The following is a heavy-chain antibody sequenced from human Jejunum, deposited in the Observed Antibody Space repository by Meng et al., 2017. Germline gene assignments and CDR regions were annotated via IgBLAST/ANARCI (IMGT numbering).Heavy chain of an antibody. CDR2: IYHSGNT. D-gene: IGHD1-1*01. J-gene: IGHJ4*02. CDR3: ARVRLDSVVDY. Sequence: SETLSLTCSVSGYSISSSYYWGWIRQPPGKGLEWIGSIYHSGNTYYSPSLKSRAIISVDTSENRFSLDLSSVTAADTAMYYCARVRLDSVVDYWGQGTRVTVSS. V-gene: IGHV4-38-2*02. CDR1: GYSISSSYY.